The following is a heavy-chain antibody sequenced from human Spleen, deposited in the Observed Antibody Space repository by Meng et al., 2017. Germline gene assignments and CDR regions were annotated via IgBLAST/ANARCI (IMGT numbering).Heavy chain of an antibody. V-gene: IGHV3-15*02. CDR1: GVYFNNAC. D-gene: IGHD3-22*01. Sequence: VDLVGSGGALVKPVGSRGLSVAASGVYFNNACMSWVRHAPGKGLEWVGRIKSNTDGGTAEYAAPVTGRFTISRDDSKNTLYLQMNSLKTEDTAVYYCRGYYYDASIFINWFDPWGQGTLVTVSS. CDR2: IKSNTDGGTA. CDR3: RGYYYDASIFINWFDP. J-gene: IGHJ5*02.